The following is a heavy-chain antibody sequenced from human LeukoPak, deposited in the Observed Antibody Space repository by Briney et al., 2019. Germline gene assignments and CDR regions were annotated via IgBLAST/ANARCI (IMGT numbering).Heavy chain of an antibody. J-gene: IGHJ4*02. D-gene: IGHD5-18*01. Sequence: GGSLRLSCAASGFTFSSYAMHWVRQAPGKGLEWVAVISYDGSNKYYAGSVKGRFTISRDNSKNTLYPQMNSLRAEDTAVYYCASGRGGTAMAGSFDYWGQGTLVTVSS. CDR3: ASGRGGTAMAGSFDY. V-gene: IGHV3-30*04. CDR1: GFTFSSYA. CDR2: ISYDGSNK.